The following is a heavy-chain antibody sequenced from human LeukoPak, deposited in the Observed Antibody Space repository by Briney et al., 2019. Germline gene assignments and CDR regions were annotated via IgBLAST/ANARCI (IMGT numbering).Heavy chain of an antibody. CDR3: SRLRVHDFLSGRFDY. Sequence: SETLSLTCTVSGGSISSYYWSWLRQPPGKGVEGFAYISYSGITNYNPSPNSRVTISLDTSNNQFSLKLSSVTAADTAVYYCSRLRVHDFLSGRFDYWGQGTLVTVSS. D-gene: IGHD3-3*01. CDR1: GGSISSYY. V-gene: IGHV4-59*01. CDR2: ISYSGIT. J-gene: IGHJ4*02.